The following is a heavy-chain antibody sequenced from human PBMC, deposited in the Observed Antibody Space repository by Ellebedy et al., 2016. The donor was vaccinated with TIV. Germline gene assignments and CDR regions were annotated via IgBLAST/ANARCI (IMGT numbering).Heavy chain of an antibody. J-gene: IGHJ4*02. V-gene: IGHV3-33*06. CDR2: IWFDGSNE. CDR1: GFGFSNFG. D-gene: IGHD3-10*01. CDR3: AKSLWFGELFPKYFDY. Sequence: GESLKISCEASGFGFSNFGMHWVRQAPGKGLEWVALIWFDGSNEDYADSVKGRFTIFRDNSKNTLYLQMNSLRAEDTAIYYCAKSLWFGELFPKYFDYWGQGTLVTVSS.